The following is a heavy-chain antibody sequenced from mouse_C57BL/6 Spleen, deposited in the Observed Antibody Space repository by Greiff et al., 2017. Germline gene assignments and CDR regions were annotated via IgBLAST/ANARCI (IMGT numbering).Heavy chain of an antibody. CDR3: ARSITTVVGDFDY. J-gene: IGHJ2*01. CDR1: GFNIKNTY. D-gene: IGHD1-1*01. CDR2: IDPANGNT. Sequence: VQLQQSVAELVRPGASVKLSCTASGFNIKNTYMHWVKQRPEQGLEWIGRIDPANGNTKYAPKFQGKATITADTSSNTAYLHLSSLTSEDTAIYYCARSITTVVGDFDYWGQGTTLTVSS. V-gene: IGHV14-3*01.